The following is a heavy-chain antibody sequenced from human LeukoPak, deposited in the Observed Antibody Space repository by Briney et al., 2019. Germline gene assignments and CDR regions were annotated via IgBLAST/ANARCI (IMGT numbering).Heavy chain of an antibody. CDR1: GGYISRSNW. CDR3: ASQKGGAFDI. CDR2: IYHSGST. D-gene: IGHD2-15*01. V-gene: IGHV4-4*02. Sequence: SETLSLTCTVSGGYISRSNWWSWVRPPPGKGLEWIGEIYHSGSTNYNPSLKSRVTISLDKSKNQFSLKLSSVTAADTAVYYCASQKGGAFDIWGQGTMVTVSS. J-gene: IGHJ3*02.